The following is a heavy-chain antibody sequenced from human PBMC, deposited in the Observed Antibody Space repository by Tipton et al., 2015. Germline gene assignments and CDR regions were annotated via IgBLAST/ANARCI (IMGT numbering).Heavy chain of an antibody. D-gene: IGHD3-16*01. J-gene: IGHJ6*02. CDR3: ARDLLIDSGLGDPYFYGMDV. V-gene: IGHV4-31*03. Sequence: TLSLTCTVSGGSISSDGYYWSWIRQHPGKGLERIGYIYYSGSTYYNPSLKSRVTISVDTSKNQFSLKLSSVTAADTAVYHCARDLLIDSGLGDPYFYGMDVWGQGTTVIVSS. CDR2: IYYSGST. CDR1: GGSISSDGYY.